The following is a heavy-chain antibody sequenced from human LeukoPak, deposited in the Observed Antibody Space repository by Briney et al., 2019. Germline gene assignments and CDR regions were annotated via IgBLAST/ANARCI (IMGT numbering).Heavy chain of an antibody. CDR1: GGSISSSSYY. D-gene: IGHD3-10*01. CDR3: ARRGDYGSGAYVY. Sequence: SETLSLTCTVSGGSISSSSYYWGWIRQPPGKGLEWIGSIHYSGNTDYNSSLESRVTTSVDTSKNQFSLKVTSVTAADTAVYYCARRGDYGSGAYVYWGQGTLVTVSS. J-gene: IGHJ4*02. CDR2: IHYSGNT. V-gene: IGHV4-39*01.